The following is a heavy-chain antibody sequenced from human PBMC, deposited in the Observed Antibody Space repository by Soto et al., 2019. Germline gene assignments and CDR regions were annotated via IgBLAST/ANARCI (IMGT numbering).Heavy chain of an antibody. D-gene: IGHD3-22*01. J-gene: IGHJ3*01. CDR1: GFTVSTNY. Sequence: EVQLVESGGGLIQPGGSLRLSCTASGFTVSTNYMAWVRRAAGKGLEWVSVIFASGKTYYADAVKGRFTVSRDKSQNTLFLQMSSLTVEDTAVYYCAGESPGFYGMSFELWGQGTAVTVSS. CDR2: IFASGKT. CDR3: AGESPGFYGMSFEL. V-gene: IGHV3-53*01.